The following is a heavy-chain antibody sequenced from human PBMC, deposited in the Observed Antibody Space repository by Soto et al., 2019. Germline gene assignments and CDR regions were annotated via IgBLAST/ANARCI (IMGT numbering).Heavy chain of an antibody. Sequence: GGALRPSCEDTRFTFSGHSMDWVRQAPGKGLEWLGRIRNKPNGHTTAYAASVKGRFTISRDDSKNLVYLQMNSLKSEDTALYYCSTTVITAPLFEYWGQGTLVTVSS. CDR1: RFTFSGHS. D-gene: IGHD2-21*02. CDR2: IRNKPNGHTT. J-gene: IGHJ4*02. V-gene: IGHV3-72*01. CDR3: STTVITAPLFEY.